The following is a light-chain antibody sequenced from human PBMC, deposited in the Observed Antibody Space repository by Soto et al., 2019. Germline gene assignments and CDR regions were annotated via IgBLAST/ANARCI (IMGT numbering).Light chain of an antibody. CDR1: QSVDTRY. V-gene: IGKV3-20*01. CDR2: AAS. Sequence: EIVLTQSPGTLSLSPGERGTLSCRASQSVDTRYFGWYKQKPGQAPRLLIYAASRRATGTPDRFSGSGSGSDFTLTISRLEPEDVVVYYCQQYNSWPPITFGQGTRLEIK. CDR3: QQYNSWPPIT. J-gene: IGKJ5*01.